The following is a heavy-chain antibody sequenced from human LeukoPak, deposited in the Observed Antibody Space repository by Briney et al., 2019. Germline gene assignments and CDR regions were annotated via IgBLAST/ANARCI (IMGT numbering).Heavy chain of an antibody. CDR2: ISSSGSPI. D-gene: IGHD6-19*01. J-gene: IGHJ4*02. CDR3: ARRSGIAVAGAFDY. CDR1: GFTLSDYY. Sequence: GGSLRLSCAASGFTLSDYYMTWIRQAPGKGLEWVSYISSSGSPIYYADSVKGRFTISTDNAKNSVYLQMNSLRAEDTAVYYCARRSGIAVAGAFDYWGQGTLVTVSS. V-gene: IGHV3-11*01.